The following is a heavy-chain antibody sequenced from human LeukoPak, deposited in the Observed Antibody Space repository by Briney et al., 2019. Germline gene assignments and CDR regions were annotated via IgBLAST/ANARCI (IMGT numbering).Heavy chain of an antibody. D-gene: IGHD6-13*01. CDR2: IYYSGST. J-gene: IGHJ4*02. CDR3: ARDVYSSSWIDY. V-gene: IGHV4-30-4*08. CDR1: GGSISSYY. Sequence: SETLSLTCTVSGGSISSYYWSWIRQPPGKGLEWIGHIYYSGSTYYNPSLKSRVTISVDTSKNQFSLKLSSVTAADTAVYYCARDVYSSSWIDYWGQGTLVTVSS.